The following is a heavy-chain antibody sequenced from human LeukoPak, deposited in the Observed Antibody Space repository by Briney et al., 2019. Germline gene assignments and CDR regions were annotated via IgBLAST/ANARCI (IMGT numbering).Heavy chain of an antibody. V-gene: IGHV4-39*07. CDR3: ARASCGGGTCYDSRGWFDP. CDR1: GGSISYSNSY. Sequence: SETLSLTCTVSGGSISYSNSYWGWIRQPPGKGLEWIGNIYFSGSTYYKQSHKSRVTISVDTSKNQFSLKLRSVTAADTAVYYCARASCGGGTCYDSRGWFDPWGQGTLVTVSS. CDR2: IYFSGST. J-gene: IGHJ5*02. D-gene: IGHD2-15*01.